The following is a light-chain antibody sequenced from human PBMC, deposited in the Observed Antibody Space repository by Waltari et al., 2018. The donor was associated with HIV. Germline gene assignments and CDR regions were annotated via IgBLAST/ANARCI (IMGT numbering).Light chain of an antibody. CDR1: QNINSW. J-gene: IGKJ1*01. CDR2: KAS. Sequence: DFQMTQSPFTLSASVGDRVTITCRASQNINSWLAWYQQKPGKAPKLLIYKASILESGVPSRFSGYKSGTEFTLTISSLHPDDFATYYCQHYQTYPWTFGQGTKVEIK. CDR3: QHYQTYPWT. V-gene: IGKV1-5*03.